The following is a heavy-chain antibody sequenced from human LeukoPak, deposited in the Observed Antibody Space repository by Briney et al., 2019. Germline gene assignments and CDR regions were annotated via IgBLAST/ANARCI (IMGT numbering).Heavy chain of an antibody. CDR2: IHHSGST. CDR1: GASVSSSNW. CDR3: ARGLYGSDSY. V-gene: IGHV4-4*02. J-gene: IGHJ4*02. D-gene: IGHD6-19*01. Sequence: TSETLSLTCAVSGASVSSSNWWIWVRQPPKKGLEWIGEIHHSGSTNYNPSLKSRVTMSVDTSKNQISLRLSSVTAADTAVYYCARGLYGSDSYWGQGTLVSVSS.